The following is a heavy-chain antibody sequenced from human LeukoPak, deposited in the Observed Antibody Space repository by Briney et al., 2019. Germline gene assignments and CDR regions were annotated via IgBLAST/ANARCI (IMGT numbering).Heavy chain of an antibody. Sequence: GGSLRLSCAASGFTFDDYAMHWVRQAPGKGLEWVSGISWNSGSIGYADSVKGRFTISRDNAKNSLYLQMNSLRAEDMALYYCAKVGGYQLLSRPFDYWGQGTLVTVSS. CDR3: AKVGGYQLLSRPFDY. CDR2: ISWNSGSI. J-gene: IGHJ4*02. CDR1: GFTFDDYA. D-gene: IGHD2-2*01. V-gene: IGHV3-9*03.